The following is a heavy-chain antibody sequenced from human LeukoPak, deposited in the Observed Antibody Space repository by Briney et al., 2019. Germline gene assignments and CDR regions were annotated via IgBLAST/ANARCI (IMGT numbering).Heavy chain of an antibody. CDR2: ISSSSSYI. J-gene: IGHJ3*02. CDR1: GFTFSSYS. V-gene: IGHV3-21*01. Sequence: GGSLRLSCAASGFTFSSYSMNWVRQAPGKGLEWVSSISSSSSYIYYADSVEGRFTISRDDAKNSLYLQMNSLRAEDTAVYYCARAWPPFDAFDIWGQGTMVTVSS. CDR3: ARAWPPFDAFDI.